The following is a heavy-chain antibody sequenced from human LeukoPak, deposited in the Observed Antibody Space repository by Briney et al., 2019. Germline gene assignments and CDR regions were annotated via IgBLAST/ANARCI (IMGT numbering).Heavy chain of an antibody. J-gene: IGHJ4*02. CDR2: IYYSGST. V-gene: IGHV4-31*03. CDR3: AREFDFNYDYVWGSPVGRYFDY. CDR1: GGSIRSGGYY. Sequence: SETLSLTCTVSGGSIRSGGYYWSWIRQHPGKGLEWIGHIYYSGSTYYNPSLKSRVTISVDTSKNQFSLKLSSVTAADTAVYYCAREFDFNYDYVWGSPVGRYFDYWGQGTLVTVSS. D-gene: IGHD3-16*01.